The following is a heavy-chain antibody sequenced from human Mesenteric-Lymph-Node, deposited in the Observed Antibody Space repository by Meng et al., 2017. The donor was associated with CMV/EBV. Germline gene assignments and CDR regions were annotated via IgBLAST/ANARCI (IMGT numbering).Heavy chain of an antibody. Sequence: SETLSLTCTVSGGSISSYYWSWIRQPPGKGLEWIGYIYYSGSTNYNPSLKSRVTISVDTSKNQFSLKLSSVTAADTAVYYCARSPTPMGTDRFDYWGQGTLVTVSS. CDR2: IYYSGST. CDR3: ARSPTPMGTDRFDY. CDR1: GGSISSYY. V-gene: IGHV4-59*01. J-gene: IGHJ4*02. D-gene: IGHD5-18*01.